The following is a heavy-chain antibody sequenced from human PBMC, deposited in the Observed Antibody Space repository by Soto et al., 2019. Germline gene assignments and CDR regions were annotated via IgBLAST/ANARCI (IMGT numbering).Heavy chain of an antibody. Sequence: PVGYPGLSCAASGFTFSTYDMHWVRQVTGKGLEWVSGIGVVGDTYYPGSVKGRFTSSRENVRKSLYLQMNNLRAGDTAVYYCVRGSFCICGNCYKVDTFDIWGQG. D-gene: IGHD2-2*02. V-gene: IGHV3-13*01. CDR3: VRGSFCICGNCYKVDTFDI. CDR2: IGVVGDT. J-gene: IGHJ3*02. CDR1: GFTFSTYD.